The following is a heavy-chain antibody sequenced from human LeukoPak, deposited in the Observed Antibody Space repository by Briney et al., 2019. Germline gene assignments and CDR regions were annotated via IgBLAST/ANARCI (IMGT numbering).Heavy chain of an antibody. CDR3: AEIYGDYGD. J-gene: IGHJ4*02. CDR1: GHSISSAYY. D-gene: IGHD4-17*01. Sequence: SETLSLTCTVSGHSISSAYYWGWIRQPPGKGLEWIGNMYHSGNTYYNPSLKSRITISVDTSKNQFSLKLSSVTAADTAVYYCAEIYGDYGDWGQGTLVTVSS. CDR2: MYHSGNT. V-gene: IGHV4-38-2*02.